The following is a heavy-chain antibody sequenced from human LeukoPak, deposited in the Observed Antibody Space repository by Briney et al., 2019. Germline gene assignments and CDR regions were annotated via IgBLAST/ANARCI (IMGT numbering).Heavy chain of an antibody. D-gene: IGHD2-15*01. J-gene: IGHJ3*02. V-gene: IGHV1-69*01. CDR1: GGTFSSYA. CDR3: ARDRVVGLGIDNAFDI. Sequence: SVKVSCKASGGTFSSYAISWVRQAPGQGLEWMGGIIPIFGTANYAQKFQGRVTITADESTSTAYMELSSLRSEDTAVYYCARDRVVGLGIDNAFDIWGHGTMVTVSS. CDR2: IIPIFGTA.